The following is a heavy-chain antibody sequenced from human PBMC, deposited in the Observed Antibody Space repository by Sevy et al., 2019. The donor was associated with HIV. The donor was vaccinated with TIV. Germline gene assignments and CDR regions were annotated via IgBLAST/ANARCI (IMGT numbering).Heavy chain of an antibody. J-gene: IGHJ4*02. Sequence: ASVKVSCKASGYSFTTYGISWVRQAPGQGIEWMGWISPSSGNTDFAREFQGRITLTTETSTSTAYMELRSLTSDDTAVYYCARVGNLNWVPFDYWGQGTMVTVSS. D-gene: IGHD7-27*01. CDR3: ARVGNLNWVPFDY. V-gene: IGHV1-18*01. CDR1: GYSFTTYG. CDR2: ISPSSGNT.